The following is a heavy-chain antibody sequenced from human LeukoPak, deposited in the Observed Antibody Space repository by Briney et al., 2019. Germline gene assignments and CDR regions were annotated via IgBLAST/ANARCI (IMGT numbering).Heavy chain of an antibody. D-gene: IGHD6-13*01. CDR3: ARSGTYQYSSSYDY. CDR1: GGSFSSYY. CDR2: INHSGST. V-gene: IGHV4-34*01. J-gene: IGHJ4*02. Sequence: SETLSLTCAVYGGSFSSYYWNWIRQSPGKGLEWIGEINHSGSTNYNPSLKSRVTILVDTSKNQFSLKLSSVTAADTAVYYCARSGTYQYSSSYDYWGQGTLVTVSS.